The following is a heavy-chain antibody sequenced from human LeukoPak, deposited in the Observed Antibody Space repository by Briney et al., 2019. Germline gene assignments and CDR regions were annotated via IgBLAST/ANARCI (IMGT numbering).Heavy chain of an antibody. CDR3: ASYSSSYAFDI. V-gene: IGHV4-39*01. J-gene: IGHJ3*02. D-gene: IGHD6-6*01. CDR1: GGSISSSSYY. CDR2: IYYSGST. Sequence: SSETLSLTCTVSGGSISSSSYYWGWIRQPPGKGLEWIGSIYYSGSTYYNPSLKSRVTMSVDTSKNQFSLKLSSVTAADTAVYYCASYSSSYAFDIWGQGTMVTVSS.